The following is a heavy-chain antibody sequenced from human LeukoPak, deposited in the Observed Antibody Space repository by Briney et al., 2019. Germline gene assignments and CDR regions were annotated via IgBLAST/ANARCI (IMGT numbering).Heavy chain of an antibody. Sequence: ASVKVSCKASGGTFSSYAISWVRQAPGQGLEWMGGIIPIFGTANYAQKFQGRVTITTDESTSTAYMELSSLRSEDTAVYYCARDYGTGTTPYYYYMDVWGKGTTVTVSS. J-gene: IGHJ6*03. CDR2: IIPIFGTA. V-gene: IGHV1-69*05. CDR1: GGTFSSYA. D-gene: IGHD1-1*01. CDR3: ARDYGTGTTPYYYYMDV.